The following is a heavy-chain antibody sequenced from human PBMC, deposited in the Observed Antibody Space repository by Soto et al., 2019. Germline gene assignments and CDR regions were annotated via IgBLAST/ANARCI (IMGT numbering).Heavy chain of an antibody. CDR3: AGSKRLGYCSGGSCKNWFDP. CDR1: GYTFTSYG. CDR2: ISAYNGNT. V-gene: IGHV1-18*01. J-gene: IGHJ5*02. Sequence: VSVKVSCKASGYTFTSYGISWVRQAPGQGLEWMGWISAYNGNTNYAQKLQGRVTMTTDTSTSTAYMELRSLRSDDTAVYYCAGSKRLGYCSGGSCKNWFDPWGQGTLVTVSS. D-gene: IGHD2-15*01.